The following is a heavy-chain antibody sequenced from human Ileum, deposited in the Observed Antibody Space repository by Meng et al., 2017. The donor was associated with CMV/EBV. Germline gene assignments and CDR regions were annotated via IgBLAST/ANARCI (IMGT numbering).Heavy chain of an antibody. CDR1: GFDFSSHA. CDR2: VSYDETNT. J-gene: IGHJ4*02. Sequence: GESLKTSCAASGFDFSSHAMHWVRQAPGKGLEWMAVVSYDETNTYHADSILGRFTVSRDNNRNTVSLQMKRVTSDDTGLYYWVRSPLSVARDFYFDHWGQGAQVTVSS. CDR3: VRSPLSVARDFYFDH. D-gene: IGHD5/OR15-5a*01. V-gene: IGHV3-30*04.